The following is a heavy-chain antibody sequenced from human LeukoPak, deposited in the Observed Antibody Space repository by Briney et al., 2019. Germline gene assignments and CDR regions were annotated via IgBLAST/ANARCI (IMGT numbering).Heavy chain of an antibody. J-gene: IGHJ4*02. Sequence: GRSLRLSCAASGFTFGSYGMHWVRQAPGKGLEWVSSISSSGNYIYYADSVKGRFTISRDNAKNSLYLQMNSLRAEDTAVYYCARSGGGMDDYWGQGTLVTVSS. D-gene: IGHD3-16*01. CDR3: ARSGGGMDDY. V-gene: IGHV3-21*01. CDR1: GFTFGSYG. CDR2: ISSSGNYI.